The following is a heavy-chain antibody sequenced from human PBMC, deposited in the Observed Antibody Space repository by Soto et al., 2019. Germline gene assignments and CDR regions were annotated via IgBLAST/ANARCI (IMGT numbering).Heavy chain of an antibody. CDR2: IIPICGTA. V-gene: IGHV1-69*06. Sequence: QVQLVQSGAEVKKPGSSVKVSCKASGGTFSSYAISWVRQAPGQGLEWMGGIIPICGTANYAQKFQGRVTITADKATRTAYMEQGSMGSEDTDVYYCARDWEMATQGEEYSYGMDVWGQGTTVTVSS. D-gene: IGHD5-12*01. CDR3: ARDWEMATQGEEYSYGMDV. J-gene: IGHJ6*02. CDR1: GGTFSSYA.